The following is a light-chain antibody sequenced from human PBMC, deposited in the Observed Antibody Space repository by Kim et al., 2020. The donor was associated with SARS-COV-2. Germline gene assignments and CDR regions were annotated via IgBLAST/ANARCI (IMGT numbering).Light chain of an antibody. Sequence: NTTSATGTRGGVGGNNYVSWYQQHPGKAPTLMIYDVNKRPSGVSNRFSGSKSGNTASLTISGLQAEDEADYYCSSYTSSTTWVFGGGTQLTVL. V-gene: IGLV2-14*04. CDR1: RGGVGGNNY. CDR2: DVN. J-gene: IGLJ3*02. CDR3: SSYTSSTTWV.